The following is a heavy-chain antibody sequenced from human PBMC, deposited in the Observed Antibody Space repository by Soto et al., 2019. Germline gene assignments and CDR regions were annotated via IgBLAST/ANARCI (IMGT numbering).Heavy chain of an antibody. J-gene: IGHJ4*02. V-gene: IGHV3-23*01. CDR3: AKDRHYPRDYFHY. CDR1: GFTFSSSA. Sequence: LRLSCAASGFTFSSSAISWARQAPGKGLEWVSAVSANGQGIYYADSVRGRFTISRDNSKNTVFLHMDSLSAEDTAVYYCAKDRHYPRDYFHYWGQGTLVTVSS. CDR2: VSANGQGI. D-gene: IGHD3-10*01.